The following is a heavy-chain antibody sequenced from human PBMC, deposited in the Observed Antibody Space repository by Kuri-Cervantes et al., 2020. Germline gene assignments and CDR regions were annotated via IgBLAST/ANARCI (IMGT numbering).Heavy chain of an antibody. D-gene: IGHD4-17*01. CDR2: ISSSSDTI. CDR3: ASPPWLRTTTVMTPL. Sequence: GESLKISCAASGFTVSSNYMNWLRQAPGKGLEWVSYISSSSDTIYYTDSVKGRFTISRDNAKNSLHLQMNSLRDEDTAVYYCASPPWLRTTTVMTPLWGRGTLVTVSS. V-gene: IGHV3-48*02. J-gene: IGHJ2*01. CDR1: GFTVSSNY.